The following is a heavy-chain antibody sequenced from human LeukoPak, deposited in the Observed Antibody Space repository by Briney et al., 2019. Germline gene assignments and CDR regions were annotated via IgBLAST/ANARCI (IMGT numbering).Heavy chain of an antibody. CDR2: IYNSGST. J-gene: IGHJ4*02. D-gene: IGHD3-9*01. Sequence: SETLSLTCNVSGDSISRSRHFWAWIRQSPGRGLEWIGYIYNSGSTYYNPSLKSRVTISVDTSKNQFSLKLSSVTAADTAVYYCARHVSYYDILTGYFPGYFDYWGQGTLVTVSS. V-gene: IGHV4-39*01. CDR1: GDSISRSRHF. CDR3: ARHVSYYDILTGYFPGYFDY.